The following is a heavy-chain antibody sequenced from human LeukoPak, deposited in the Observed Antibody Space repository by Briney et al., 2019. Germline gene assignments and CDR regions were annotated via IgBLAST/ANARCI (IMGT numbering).Heavy chain of an antibody. CDR1: GYTFSSYE. J-gene: IGHJ4*02. V-gene: IGHV3-48*03. Sequence: GGSLRLSCAASGYTFSSYEMNWVRQAPGKGLEWLSYISSTGTNIYYADSVKGRFTISRDNAKNSLYLQMNSLGVEDTAVYYCARDHQWLVDWGPDYWGQGTLVTVSS. CDR3: ARDHQWLVDWGPDY. CDR2: ISSTGTNI. D-gene: IGHD6-19*01.